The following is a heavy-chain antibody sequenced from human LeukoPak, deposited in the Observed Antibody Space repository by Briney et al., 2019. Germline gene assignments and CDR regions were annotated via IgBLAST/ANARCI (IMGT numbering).Heavy chain of an antibody. J-gene: IGHJ4*02. CDR1: GFTFSSYA. Sequence: GGSLRLSCAASGFTFSSYAMSWVRQAPGKGLEWVSAISDSGGGTYYADSAKGRFTISRDNSKNTLYLQMNSLRAEDTAVYYCAKLPGRAADYWGQGTLVTVSS. V-gene: IGHV3-23*01. CDR2: ISDSGGGT. CDR3: AKLPGRAADY.